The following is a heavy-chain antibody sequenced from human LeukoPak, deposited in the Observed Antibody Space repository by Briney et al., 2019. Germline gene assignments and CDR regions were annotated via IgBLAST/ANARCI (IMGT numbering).Heavy chain of an antibody. J-gene: IGHJ4*02. D-gene: IGHD6-13*01. CDR1: GFTFSSYW. CDR2: IKQDGSEK. V-gene: IGHV3-7*01. CDR3: ARDFEAAALCADY. Sequence: GGSLRLSCTASGFTFSSYWMSWVRQAPGKGLEWVANIKQDGSEKYYVDSVKGQFTMSRDNAKNSLYLQMDSLRAEDTAVYYCARDFEAAALCADYWGQGTLVTVSS.